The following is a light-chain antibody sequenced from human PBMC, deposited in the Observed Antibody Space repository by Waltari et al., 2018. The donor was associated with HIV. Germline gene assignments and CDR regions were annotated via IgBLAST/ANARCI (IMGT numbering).Light chain of an antibody. CDR2: KDS. CDR3: LSADSSGTYSYV. CDR1: ALPKKY. V-gene: IGLV3-16*01. Sequence: SYELTQPPSVSVSLGQMARITCSGEALPKKYAYWYQQKPGQFPVLVIYKDSERPSGIPERVSGSSSGKIVTLTISGVQAEDEADYYCLSADSSGTYSYVFGTGTKVTVL. J-gene: IGLJ1*01.